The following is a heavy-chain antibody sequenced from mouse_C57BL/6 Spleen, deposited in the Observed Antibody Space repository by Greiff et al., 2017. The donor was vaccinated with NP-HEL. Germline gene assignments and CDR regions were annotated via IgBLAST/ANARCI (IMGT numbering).Heavy chain of an antibody. CDR1: GFSLTSYG. CDR3: ARYDYDEDYAMDY. V-gene: IGHV2-2*01. CDR2: IWSGGST. Sequence: VQVVESGPGLVQPSQSLSITCTVSGFSLTSYGVHWVRQSPGKGLEWLGVIWSGGSTDYNAAFISRLSISKDNSKSQVFFKMNSLQADDTAIYYCARYDYDEDYAMDYWGQGTSVTVSS. D-gene: IGHD2-4*01. J-gene: IGHJ4*01.